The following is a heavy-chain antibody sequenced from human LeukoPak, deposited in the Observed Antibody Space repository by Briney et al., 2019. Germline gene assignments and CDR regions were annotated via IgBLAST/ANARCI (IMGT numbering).Heavy chain of an antibody. CDR1: GGSFSAYY. CDR2: INHSGST. V-gene: IGHV4-34*01. CDR3: ARHPTKWELRLSLDY. Sequence: PSETLSLTCAVYGGSFSAYYWSWIRQPPGKGLEWIGEINHSGSTNYNPSLKSRVVISVDTSKDQFSLNMNSVTAADTAVYYCARHPTKWELRLSLDYWGQGTLVTVSS. D-gene: IGHD1-26*01. J-gene: IGHJ4*02.